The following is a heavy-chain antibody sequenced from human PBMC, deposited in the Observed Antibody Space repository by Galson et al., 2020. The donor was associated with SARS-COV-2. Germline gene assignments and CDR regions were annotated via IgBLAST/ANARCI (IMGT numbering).Heavy chain of an antibody. CDR3: ARAKYDIWTGYYYGMDV. J-gene: IGHJ6*02. CDR2: IDWDDDK. V-gene: IGHV2-70*01. CDR1: GFSLSTSGMC. Sequence: SGPTLVKPTQTLTLTCTFSGFSLSTSGMCVSWIRQPPGKALEWLALIDWDDDKYYSTSLKTRLTISKDTSKNQVVLTMTNMDPVDTATYYCARAKYDIWTGYYYGMDVWGQGTTVTVSS. D-gene: IGHD3-9*01.